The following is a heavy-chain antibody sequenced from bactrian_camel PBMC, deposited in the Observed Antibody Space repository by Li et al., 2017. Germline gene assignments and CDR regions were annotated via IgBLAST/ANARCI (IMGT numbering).Heavy chain of an antibody. CDR2: IHNDGSSV. D-gene: IGHD3*01. CDR3: AAVGYLDQWGCNY. J-gene: IGHJ4*01. V-gene: IGHV3S42*01. Sequence: VQLVESGGGLVQAGGSLRLSCAASGFTFSTYAMTWVRQAPGKGLEWTSSIHNDGSSVSYEDSVKGRSTISRDDVKNMVYLQLDSLKIEDMAMHYCAAVGYLDQWGCNYWGQGTQVTVS. CDR1: GFTFSTYA.